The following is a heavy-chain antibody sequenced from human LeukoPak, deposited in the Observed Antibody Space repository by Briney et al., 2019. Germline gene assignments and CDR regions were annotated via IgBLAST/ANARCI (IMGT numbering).Heavy chain of an antibody. CDR2: INPNSGGT. CDR3: ARVRHPEQWLVRDYGMDV. Sequence: GASVKVSCKASGYTFTGYYMLWVRQAPGQGLEWMGWINPNSGGTNYAQKFQGWVTMTRDTSISTAYMELSRLRSDDTAVYYCARVRHPEQWLVRDYGMDVWGQGTTVTVSS. D-gene: IGHD6-19*01. V-gene: IGHV1-2*04. J-gene: IGHJ6*02. CDR1: GYTFTGYY.